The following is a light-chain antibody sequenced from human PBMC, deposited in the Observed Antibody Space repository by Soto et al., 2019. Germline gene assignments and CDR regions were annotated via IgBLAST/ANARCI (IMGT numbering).Light chain of an antibody. Sequence: DIQMTQYPSTLSGSVGDRVTITCRASQTISSWLAWYQQKPGKAPKLLIYKASTLKSGVPSRFSGRGSGTDCTLTISSLQPEDFATYYCQQSYSTPPGTFGQGTKVDIK. V-gene: IGKV1-5*03. J-gene: IGKJ1*01. CDR1: QTISSW. CDR3: QQSYSTPPGT. CDR2: KAS.